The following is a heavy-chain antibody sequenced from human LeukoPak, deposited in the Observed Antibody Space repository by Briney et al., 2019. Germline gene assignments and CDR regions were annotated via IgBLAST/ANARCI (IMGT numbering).Heavy chain of an antibody. D-gene: IGHD1-26*01. CDR2: IKNKDNKYTT. CDR3: ARGLGSPGPGY. CDR1: GFTFSDHY. J-gene: IGHJ4*02. Sequence: QAGGSLRLSCAASGFTFSDHYMDWVCQAPGKGLEWVGRIKNKDNKYTTEHAASVKGRFTISRDDSKNSLYLQMNRLKTEDTAMYYCARGLGSPGPGYWGQGTLVTVSS. V-gene: IGHV3-72*01.